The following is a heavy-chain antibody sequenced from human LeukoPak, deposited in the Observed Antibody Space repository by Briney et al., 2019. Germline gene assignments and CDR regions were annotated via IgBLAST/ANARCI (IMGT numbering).Heavy chain of an antibody. V-gene: IGHV1-46*01. J-gene: IGHJ4*02. Sequence: GASVKVSCKSSGFTFTNYLLHWVRQAPGQALEWVGRIAPSVDTTNYAQKFRDRVTMTRDTSTNTVYMELRSLRSEDTAVYYCVREESGGYFDYWGQGTLVPVSS. CDR1: GFTFTNYL. CDR3: VREESGGYFDY. CDR2: IAPSVDTT. D-gene: IGHD2-8*02.